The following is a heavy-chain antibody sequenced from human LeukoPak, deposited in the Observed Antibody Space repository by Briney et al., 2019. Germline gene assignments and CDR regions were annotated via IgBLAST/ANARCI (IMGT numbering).Heavy chain of an antibody. J-gene: IGHJ4*02. CDR3: ARQPSWLDYFDY. V-gene: IGHV4-59*08. Sequence: PSETLSLTCTVSGGSIINYFWSWVRQPPGEGLEWIGYIFYSGATRYNPSLESRATISVDTSKNQFSLKLSSVTAADTAVYYCARQPSWLDYFDYWGQGTLVTVSS. D-gene: IGHD6-19*01. CDR2: IFYSGAT. CDR1: GGSIINYF.